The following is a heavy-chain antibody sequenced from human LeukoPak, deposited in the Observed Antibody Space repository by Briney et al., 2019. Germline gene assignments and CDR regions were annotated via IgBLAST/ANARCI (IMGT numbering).Heavy chain of an antibody. Sequence: ASVKVSCKASGYTFTGYYMHWVRQAPGQGLEWMGWINPNSGGTNYAQTFQGRVTMTRDTSISTAYMELSRLRSDDTAVYYCASGIAAAGTRAFDIWGQGTMVTVSS. D-gene: IGHD6-13*01. J-gene: IGHJ3*02. CDR3: ASGIAAAGTRAFDI. V-gene: IGHV1-2*02. CDR2: INPNSGGT. CDR1: GYTFTGYY.